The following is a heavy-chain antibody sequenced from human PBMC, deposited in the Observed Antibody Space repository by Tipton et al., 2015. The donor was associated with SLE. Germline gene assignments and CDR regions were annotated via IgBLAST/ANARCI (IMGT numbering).Heavy chain of an antibody. CDR2: IGDSGTST. Sequence: LSLTCTVSGDSLRSNSYYWGWVRQAPGKGLEWVPTIGDSGTSTFYSASVKGRFTISRDNSKNTLYLQMDSLRAEDTAVYYCAKSRLSGRRLPDYWGQGTLVTVSS. V-gene: IGHV3-23*01. J-gene: IGHJ4*02. D-gene: IGHD1-26*01. CDR1: GDSLRSNSYY. CDR3: AKSRLSGRRLPDY.